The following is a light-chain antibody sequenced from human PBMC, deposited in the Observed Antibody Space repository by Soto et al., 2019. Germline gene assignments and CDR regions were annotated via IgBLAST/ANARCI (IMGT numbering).Light chain of an antibody. V-gene: IGKV3-20*01. CDR3: QHYCSSPWT. J-gene: IGKJ1*01. CDR1: QSVSSSY. CDR2: GAS. Sequence: EIVLTQSPGTLSLSPGERATLSCRASQSVSSSYLAWYHQKPGQAPRLLIYGASSRATGIPDRFSGSGSGTDFTLTNSKPEPEDFAVYYCQHYCSSPWTFGQGTKVEIK.